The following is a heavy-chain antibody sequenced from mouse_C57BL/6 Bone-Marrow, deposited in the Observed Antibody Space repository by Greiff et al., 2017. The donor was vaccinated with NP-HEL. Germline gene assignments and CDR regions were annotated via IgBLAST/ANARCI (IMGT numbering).Heavy chain of an antibody. CDR1: GFTFSSYA. Sequence: EVQLVESGGGLVKPGGSLKLSCAASGFTFSSYAMSWVRQTPEKRLEWVATISDGGSYTYYPDNVKGRFTISRDNAKNNLYLQMSHLKSEDTAMYYCARYYYGSSWFAYWGQGTLVTVSA. CDR3: ARYYYGSSWFAY. V-gene: IGHV5-4*01. CDR2: ISDGGSYT. D-gene: IGHD1-1*01. J-gene: IGHJ3*01.